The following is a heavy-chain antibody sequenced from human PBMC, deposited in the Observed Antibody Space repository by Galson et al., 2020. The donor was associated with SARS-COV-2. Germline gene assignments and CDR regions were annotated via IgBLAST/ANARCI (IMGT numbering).Heavy chain of an antibody. J-gene: IGHJ6*02. D-gene: IGHD6-6*01. CDR1: GFTFSKAW. V-gene: IGHV3-15*01. CDR2: IKSKTDGGTT. Sequence: LTCAASGFTFSKAWMSWVRQAPGTGLEWVGRIKSKTDGGTTDYAAPVKGRFTISRDDSKNTLYLQMNSLKTEDTAVYYCTTDIQQLVLFYYYGMDVWGQGTTVTVSS. CDR3: TTDIQQLVLFYYYGMDV.